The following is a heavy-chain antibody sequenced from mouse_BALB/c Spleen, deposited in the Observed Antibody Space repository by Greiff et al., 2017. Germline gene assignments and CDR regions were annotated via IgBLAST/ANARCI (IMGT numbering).Heavy chain of an antibody. CDR2: IYPSDSYT. D-gene: IGHD1-1*01. V-gene: IGHV1-69*02. CDR1: GYTFTSYW. CDR3: TRPSYYYGSSYWDLDD. J-gene: IGHJ1*01. Sequence: QVQLKQPGAELVRPGASVKLSCKASGYTFTSYWVNWVKQRPGQGLEWIGKIYPSDSYTNYNQKFKDKATLTVDKSSSTAYMQLSSPTSEDSAVYYCTRPSYYYGSSYWDLDDWGEGTTVTVSS.